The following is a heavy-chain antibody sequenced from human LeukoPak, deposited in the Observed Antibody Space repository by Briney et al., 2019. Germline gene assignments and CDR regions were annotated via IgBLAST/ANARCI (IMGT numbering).Heavy chain of an antibody. CDR2: INSGGSST. J-gene: IGHJ6*03. Sequence: GGSLRLSCAASGFTFSSYWMHWVRHAPGKGLVWVSRINSGGSSTSYADSVKGRFTISRDNAKNTLYLQMNSLRAEDTAVYYCARGESNYGSGYYYYMDVWGKGTTVTVSS. CDR3: ARGESNYGSGYYYYMDV. V-gene: IGHV3-74*01. CDR1: GFTFSSYW. D-gene: IGHD4-11*01.